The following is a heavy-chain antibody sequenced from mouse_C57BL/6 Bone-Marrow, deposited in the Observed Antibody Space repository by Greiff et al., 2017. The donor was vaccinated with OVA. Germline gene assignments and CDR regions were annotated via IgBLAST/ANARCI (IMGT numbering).Heavy chain of an antibody. Sequence: EVQLQQSGPELVKPGASVKISCKASGYTFTDYYMNWVKQSHGKSLEWIGDINPNNGGTSYNQKFKGKATLTVDKSSSAAYMELRSLTSEDSAVYYCARGGALDYWGQGTTRTVSS. V-gene: IGHV1-26*01. CDR3: ARGGALDY. CDR1: GYTFTDYY. J-gene: IGHJ2*01. CDR2: INPNNGGT.